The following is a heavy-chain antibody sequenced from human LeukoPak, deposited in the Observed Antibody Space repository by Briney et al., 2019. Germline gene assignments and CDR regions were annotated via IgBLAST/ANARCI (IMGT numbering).Heavy chain of an antibody. CDR2: INHSGSA. D-gene: IGHD3-16*01. Sequence: PSETLSLTCAVYGGPFSGHYWRWIRQPPGKGLEWIGEINHSGSANYSPSLKSRVTLSVDTSKNQFSLKLSSVTAADTALYYCARQKPSTFRQHGRGRPFDSWGQGTLVTVSS. V-gene: IGHV4-34*01. J-gene: IGHJ4*02. CDR3: ARQKPSTFRQHGRGRPFDS. CDR1: GGPFSGHY.